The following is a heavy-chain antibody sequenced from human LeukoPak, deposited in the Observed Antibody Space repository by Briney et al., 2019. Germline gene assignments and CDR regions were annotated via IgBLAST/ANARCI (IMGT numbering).Heavy chain of an antibody. CDR2: ISGSGGST. CDR1: GFTFSSYA. CDR3: AKGDRSGSYSYFDY. D-gene: IGHD1-26*01. Sequence: GGSLRLSCAASGFTFSSYAMSWVRQAPGKGLEWVSAISGSGGSTYYADSVKGRFTISRDDSKNTLYLQMNSLRAEDTAVYYCAKGDRSGSYSYFDYWGQGTLVTVSS. V-gene: IGHV3-23*01. J-gene: IGHJ4*02.